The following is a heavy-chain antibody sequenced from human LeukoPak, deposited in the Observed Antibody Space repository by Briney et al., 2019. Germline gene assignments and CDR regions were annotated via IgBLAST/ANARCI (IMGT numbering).Heavy chain of an antibody. Sequence: SVKVSCKATGGSFSSYAISWVRQAPGQGLEWMGGIIPIFGTANYAQKFQGRVTITADESTSTAYMELSSLRSEDTAVYYCARATYYYDSSGYFQLDYWGQGTLVTVSS. CDR1: GGSFSSYA. CDR2: IIPIFGTA. D-gene: IGHD3-22*01. CDR3: ARATYYYDSSGYFQLDY. J-gene: IGHJ4*02. V-gene: IGHV1-69*13.